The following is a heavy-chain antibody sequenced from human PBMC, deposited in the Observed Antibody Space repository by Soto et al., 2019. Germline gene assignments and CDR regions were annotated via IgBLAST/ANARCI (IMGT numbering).Heavy chain of an antibody. D-gene: IGHD2-2*01. CDR3: VRGGDIVVVPAAQFDY. Sequence: EVQLVESGGGLVQPGGSLRLSCAASGFTVSSNYMSWVRQAPGKGLEWVSVIYSGGSTYYADSVKGRFTISRDNSKNTLYLQMNSLRAEDTAVYYCVRGGDIVVVPAAQFDYWGQGTLVTVSS. V-gene: IGHV3-66*01. CDR1: GFTVSSNY. J-gene: IGHJ4*02. CDR2: IYSGGST.